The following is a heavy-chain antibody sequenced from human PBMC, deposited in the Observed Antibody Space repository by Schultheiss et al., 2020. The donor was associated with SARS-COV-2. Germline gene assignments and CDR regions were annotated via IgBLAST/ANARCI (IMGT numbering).Heavy chain of an antibody. J-gene: IGHJ4*02. D-gene: IGHD3-9*01. CDR1: GYTFTGYY. CDR3: ARVNDILTGYYPKFDY. V-gene: IGHV1-2*02. Sequence: APVKVSCKASGYTFTGYYMHWVRQAPGQGLEWMGWINPNSGGTNYAQKFQGRVTMTRDTSISTAYMELSRLRSDDTAVYYCARVNDILTGYYPKFDYWGQGTLVTVSS. CDR2: INPNSGGT.